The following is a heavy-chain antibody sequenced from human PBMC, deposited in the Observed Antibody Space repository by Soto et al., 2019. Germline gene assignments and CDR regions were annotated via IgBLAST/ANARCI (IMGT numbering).Heavy chain of an antibody. J-gene: IGHJ6*02. CDR2: IYSGGST. CDR3: AAVTFGGVISYYYYGMDV. D-gene: IGHD3-16*01. Sequence: PGGSLRLSCAASGFTVSSNYMSWVRQAPGKGLEWVSVIYSGGSTYYADSVKGRFTISRDNSKNTLYLQMNSLRAEDTAAYYCAAVTFGGVISYYYYGMDVWGQGTTVTVSS. V-gene: IGHV3-53*01. CDR1: GFTVSSNY.